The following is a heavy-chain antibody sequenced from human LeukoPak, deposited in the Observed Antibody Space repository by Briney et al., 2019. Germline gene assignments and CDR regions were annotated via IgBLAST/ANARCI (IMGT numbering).Heavy chain of an antibody. CDR3: ARDVISYYYDSSGSPIGSHFDF. CDR2: IIPILGIA. D-gene: IGHD3-22*01. CDR1: GGTFSSYT. V-gene: IGHV1-69*04. J-gene: IGHJ4*02. Sequence: SVKVSCKASGGTFSSYTISWVRQAPGQGLEWMGRIIPILGIANYARKFQGRVTITADKSTSTAYMELSSLRSEDTAVYYCARDVISYYYDSSGSPIGSHFDFWGQGTLVTVSS.